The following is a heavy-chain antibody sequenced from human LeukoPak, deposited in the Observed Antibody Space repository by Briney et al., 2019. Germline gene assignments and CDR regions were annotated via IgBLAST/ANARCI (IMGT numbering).Heavy chain of an antibody. J-gene: IGHJ4*02. CDR2: THYRGST. D-gene: IGHD6-13*01. CDR3: ARHVRTWYEEDS. Sequence: PSETLSLTCSVPGGSISNTNYYSGWIRQAPGKGLQWIGTTHYRGSTYYNPSLNTPAPILIATAPNNITLKLRSVTVADTAVYYCARHVRTWYEEDSWGQGTLVTVSS. CDR1: GGSISNTNYY. V-gene: IGHV4-39*01.